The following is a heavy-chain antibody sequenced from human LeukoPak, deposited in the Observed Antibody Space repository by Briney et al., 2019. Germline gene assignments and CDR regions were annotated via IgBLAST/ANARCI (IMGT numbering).Heavy chain of an antibody. V-gene: IGHV3-21*01. CDR3: ARGEGPSTLDY. CDR2: TRSSNGHI. J-gene: IGHJ4*02. D-gene: IGHD3-3*02. Sequence: GETLRLSCAASGFTFTSYSMNWVRRAPGKGLEWVSITRSSNGHIYYADSVKGRFTISRDKAKKSLYLQMNRLRAEDTAVYYCARGEGPSTLDYWGQGTLVTVSS. CDR1: GFTFTSYS.